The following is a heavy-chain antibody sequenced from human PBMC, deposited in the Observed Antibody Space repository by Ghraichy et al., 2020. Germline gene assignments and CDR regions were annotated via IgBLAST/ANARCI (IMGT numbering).Heavy chain of an antibody. CDR2: FRSKTYGGTT. CDR3: IRGYRLADY. V-gene: IGHV3-49*04. D-gene: IGHD2-15*01. J-gene: IGHJ4*02. CDR1: GFIFGDFT. Sequence: GGSLRLTCTASGFIFGDFTISWVRQAPGKGLEWVGSFRSKTYGGTTEYAASVKGRFTISRDDSKSIAYLQMNSLKIEDTAVYYCIRGYRLADYGGQGVLVTVSS.